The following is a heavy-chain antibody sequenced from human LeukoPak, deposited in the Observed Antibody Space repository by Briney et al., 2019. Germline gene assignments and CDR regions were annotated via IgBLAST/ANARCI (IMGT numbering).Heavy chain of an antibody. J-gene: IGHJ4*02. CDR1: GYSISSGYY. Sequence: SETLSLTCTVSGYSISSGYYWGWIRQPPGKGLEWIGSIYHSGSTIYNPSLKSRVTISVDQSKNQFSLKLTSVTAADTAVYYCARDPAVAGTEGIYFDYWGQGTLVTVSS. V-gene: IGHV4-38-2*02. CDR3: ARDPAVAGTEGIYFDY. CDR2: IYHSGST. D-gene: IGHD6-13*01.